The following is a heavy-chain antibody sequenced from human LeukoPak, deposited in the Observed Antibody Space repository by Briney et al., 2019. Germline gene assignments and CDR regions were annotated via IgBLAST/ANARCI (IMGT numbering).Heavy chain of an antibody. CDR1: GFTFDDYA. CDR2: ISWNSGSI. Sequence: PGASLRLSCAASGFTFDDYAMHWVRQAPGKGLEWASGISWNSGSIGYADSVKGRFTISRDNAKNSLYLQMNSLRAEDTAVYCCARDYDSSSWYPWGQGTLVTVSS. CDR3: ARDYDSSSWYP. J-gene: IGHJ5*02. V-gene: IGHV3-9*01. D-gene: IGHD6-13*01.